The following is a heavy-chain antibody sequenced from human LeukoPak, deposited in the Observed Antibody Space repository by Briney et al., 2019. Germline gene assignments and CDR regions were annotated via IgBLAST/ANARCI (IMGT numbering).Heavy chain of an antibody. V-gene: IGHV4-4*07. D-gene: IGHD6-13*01. CDR1: GGPISSYY. J-gene: IGHJ5*02. Sequence: PSETLSLTCTVSGGPISSYYWSWIRQLAGKGLEWIGRIYTSGSTNYNPSLKSRVTMSVDTSKNQFSLKLSSVTAADTAVYYCARETSSSWYNWFDPWGQGTLVTVSS. CDR2: IYTSGST. CDR3: ARETSSSWYNWFDP.